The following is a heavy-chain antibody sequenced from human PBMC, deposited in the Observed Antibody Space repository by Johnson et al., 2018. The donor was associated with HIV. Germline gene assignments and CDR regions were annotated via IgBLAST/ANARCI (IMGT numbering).Heavy chain of an antibody. Sequence: LVESGGGVVQPGRSLRLSCAASGFTFSSYAMHWVRQAPGKGLEWVAVISYDGSNKYYADSVKGRFTISRDNSKNTLYLQMNSLRPEATAVYYCARGKGAAAGLDAFDIWGQGTMVTVSS. D-gene: IGHD6-13*01. V-gene: IGHV3-30-3*01. CDR2: ISYDGSNK. CDR3: ARGKGAAAGLDAFDI. CDR1: GFTFSSYA. J-gene: IGHJ3*02.